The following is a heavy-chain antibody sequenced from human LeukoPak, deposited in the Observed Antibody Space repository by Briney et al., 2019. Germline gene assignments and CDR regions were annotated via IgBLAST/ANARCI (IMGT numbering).Heavy chain of an antibody. CDR2: INPNSGGT. D-gene: IGHD3-10*01. CDR3: ARGRPPGRGSYYMDV. J-gene: IGHJ6*03. Sequence: ASVKVSCKASGYTFTGYYMHWVRQAPGQGLEWMGWINPNSGGTNYAQKFQGRVTMTRDTSISTAYMELSRLRSDDTAVYYCARGRPPGRGSYYMDVWGKGTTVTVSS. CDR1: GYTFTGYY. V-gene: IGHV1-2*02.